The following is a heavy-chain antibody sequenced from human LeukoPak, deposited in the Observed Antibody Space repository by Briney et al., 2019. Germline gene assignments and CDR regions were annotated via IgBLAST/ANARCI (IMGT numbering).Heavy chain of an antibody. Sequence: SETLSLTCTVSGSSISSGGYYWSWIRQPPGKGLEWIGYIYHSGSTYYNPSLKSRVTISVDRSKNQFSLKLSSVTTADTAVYYCARVNSYSSSWSAYYYYGMDVWGQGTTVTVSS. CDR3: ARVNSYSSSWSAYYYYGMDV. J-gene: IGHJ6*02. CDR1: GSSISSGGYY. CDR2: IYHSGST. D-gene: IGHD6-13*01. V-gene: IGHV4-30-2*01.